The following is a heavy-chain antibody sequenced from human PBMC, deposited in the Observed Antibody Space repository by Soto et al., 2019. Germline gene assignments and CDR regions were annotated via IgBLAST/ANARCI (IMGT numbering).Heavy chain of an antibody. D-gene: IGHD6-25*01. CDR1: GGTFSSYA. V-gene: IGHV1-69*13. Sequence: ASVKVSCKASGGTFSSYAISWVRQAPGQGLEWMGGIIPIFGTANYAQKFQGRVTITADESTSTAYMELSSLRSEDTAVYYCASGERLQYNYYYYGMDVWGQGTTVTVSS. CDR3: ASGERLQYNYYYYGMDV. J-gene: IGHJ6*02. CDR2: IIPIFGTA.